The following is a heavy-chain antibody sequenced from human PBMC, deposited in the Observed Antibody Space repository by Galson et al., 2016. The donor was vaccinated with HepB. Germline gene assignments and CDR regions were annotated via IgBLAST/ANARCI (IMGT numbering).Heavy chain of an antibody. CDR2: ISGSSAYT. CDR1: GFIFSEYA. V-gene: IGHV3-23*01. J-gene: IGHJ6*03. CDR3: AKDLGERLVPFYYYMDV. Sequence: SLRLSCAASGFIFSEYAMSWVRRAPGKGLEWVSAISGSSAYTYSADSVQGRFTISRDNSQNTLYPQMNSLRAEDTAVYYCAKDLGERLVPFYYYMDVWGKGTTVTVSS. D-gene: IGHD3-16*01.